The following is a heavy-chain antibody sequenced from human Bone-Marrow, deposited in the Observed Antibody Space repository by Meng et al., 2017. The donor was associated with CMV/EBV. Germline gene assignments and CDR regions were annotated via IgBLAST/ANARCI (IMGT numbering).Heavy chain of an antibody. CDR2: INPSGGST. D-gene: IGHD3-22*01. V-gene: IGHV1-46*01. J-gene: IGHJ4*02. CDR1: GYIFTSYY. Sequence: ASVKVSCKASGYIFTSYYMHWVRQAPGQGLEWMGIINPSGGSTSYAQKFQGRVTMTRDTSTSTVYMELSSLRSEDTAVYYCARGSRSDYYDSSGYYEDYWGQGTLVTVSS. CDR3: ARGSRSDYYDSSGYYEDY.